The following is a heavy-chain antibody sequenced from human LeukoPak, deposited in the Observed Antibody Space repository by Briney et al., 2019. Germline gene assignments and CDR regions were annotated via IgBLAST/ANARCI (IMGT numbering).Heavy chain of an antibody. CDR1: GYTFTSYD. D-gene: IGHD3-22*01. CDR2: IIPILGIA. Sequence: SVKVSCKASGYTFTSYDINWVRQATGQGLEWMGRIIPILGIANYAQKFQGKVTITADKSTSTAYMELSSLRSEDTAVYYCARDLGGYYDSSGYYSFGYWGQGTLVTVSS. J-gene: IGHJ4*02. CDR3: ARDLGGYYDSSGYYSFGY. V-gene: IGHV1-69*04.